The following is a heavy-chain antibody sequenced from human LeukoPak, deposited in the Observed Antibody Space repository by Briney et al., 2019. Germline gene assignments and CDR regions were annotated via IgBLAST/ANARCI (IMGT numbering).Heavy chain of an antibody. J-gene: IGHJ4*02. V-gene: IGHV4-38-2*02. CDR2: IYHSGST. Sequence: SETLSLTCTVSGYSISSGYYWGWIRQPPGKGLEWIGSIYHSGSTYYNPSLKSRVTISVDTSKNQFSLKLSSVTATDTAVYYCARGISGGIYYFDYWGQGTLVTVSS. CDR1: GYSISSGYY. D-gene: IGHD2-15*01. CDR3: ARGISGGIYYFDY.